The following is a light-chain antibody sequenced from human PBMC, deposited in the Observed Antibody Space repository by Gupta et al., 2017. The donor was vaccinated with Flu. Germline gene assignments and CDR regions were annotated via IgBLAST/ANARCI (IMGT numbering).Light chain of an antibody. CDR2: DVS. V-gene: IGKV3-15*01. CDR3: QQYTDWPPLYT. Sequence: EVVMTQSPATLSVSPGERATLSCRASQSVGSKLAWYQQTRGQAPRLLLYDVSTRATGVPARFSGSGSGTEFTLTISSLQSEDIAVYYCQQYTDWPPLYTFGPGTKLEIK. J-gene: IGKJ2*01. CDR1: QSVGSK.